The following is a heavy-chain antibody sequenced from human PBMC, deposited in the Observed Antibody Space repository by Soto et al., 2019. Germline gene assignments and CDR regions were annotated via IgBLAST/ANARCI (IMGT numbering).Heavy chain of an antibody. Sequence: QVHLVQSGAEVRKPGSSVKVSCTTSGGTFTSYAVSWVRQVPGQGLQWMGGIIPGFDTTFYAQKFQGRVTITADESTNSAYMELGGLRSEHTAVSYCACDQRLFVHTGVVIDFYGMVVWCSETGVTVSS. CDR3: ACDQRLFVHTGVVIDFYGMVV. V-gene: IGHV1-69*01. CDR1: GGTFTSYA. CDR2: IIPGFDTT. D-gene: IGHD3-22*01. J-gene: IGHJ6*02.